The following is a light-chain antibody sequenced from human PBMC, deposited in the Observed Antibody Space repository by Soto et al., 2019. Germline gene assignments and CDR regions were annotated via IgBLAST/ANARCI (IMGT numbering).Light chain of an antibody. CDR2: DAS. CDR3: CSYAGSYTYV. Sequence: QSVLTQPRSVSGSPGQSVTISCTGTSSDVGGYNYVSWYQQHPGKAPKLMIYDASQRPSGVPDRFSGSKSGNTASLTISGLQSEDEADYYCCSYAGSYTYVFGTGTKVTVL. CDR1: SSDVGGYNY. J-gene: IGLJ1*01. V-gene: IGLV2-11*01.